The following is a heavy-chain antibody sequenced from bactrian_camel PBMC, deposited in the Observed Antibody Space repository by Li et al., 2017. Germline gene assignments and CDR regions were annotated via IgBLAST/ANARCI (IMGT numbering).Heavy chain of an antibody. CDR3: ARGRRWWTH. Sequence: DVQLVESGGGLVQPGGSLGLSCTSSGLSFDDSDMGWFRQAPGKGLEWVSAINSIGTSTYYADSVKGRFTISQDYAKNTVHLQMNSLKTEDTAVHNCARGRRWWTHWGQGTQVTVS. D-gene: IGHD7*01. V-gene: IGHV3S40*01. CDR2: INSIGTST. CDR1: GLSFDDSD. J-gene: IGHJ4*01.